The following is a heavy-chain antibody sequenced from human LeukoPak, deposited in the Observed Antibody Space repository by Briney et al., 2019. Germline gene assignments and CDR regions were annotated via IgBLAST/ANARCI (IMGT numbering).Heavy chain of an antibody. V-gene: IGHV3-23*01. CDR1: GFTFSTYA. Sequence: WALRLSCAASGFTFSTYAMSWVRQAPGKGLEWVSTIGGGGGGTYYADSVKGRFTISRDTSKNTLFLQMNSLRAEDTAVYYCARNDFGSGWLGDYWGQGTLVTVFS. CDR3: ARNDFGSGWLGDY. D-gene: IGHD6-19*01. J-gene: IGHJ4*02. CDR2: IGGGGGGT.